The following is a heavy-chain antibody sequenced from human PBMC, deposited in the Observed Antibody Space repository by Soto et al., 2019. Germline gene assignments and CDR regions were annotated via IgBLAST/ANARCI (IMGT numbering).Heavy chain of an antibody. CDR1: GFTFSDYY. J-gene: IGHJ6*02. V-gene: IGHV3-11*01. D-gene: IGHD3-3*01. Sequence: GGSLRLSCAASGFTFSDYYMSWIRQAPGKGLEWDSYISSSGSTIYYADSVKGRFTISRDNAKNSLYLQMNSLRAEDTAVYYCARGLGDDFWSGYHFGRYGMDVWGQGTTVTVSS. CDR3: ARGLGDDFWSGYHFGRYGMDV. CDR2: ISSSGSTI.